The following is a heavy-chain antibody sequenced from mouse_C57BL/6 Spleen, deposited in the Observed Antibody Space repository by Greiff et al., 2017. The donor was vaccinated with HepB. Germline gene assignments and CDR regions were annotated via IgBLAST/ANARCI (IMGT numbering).Heavy chain of an antibody. Sequence: EVHLVESGGGLVKPGGSLKLSCAASGFTFSSYAMSWVRQTPEKRLEWVATISDGGSYTYYPDNVKGRFTISRDNAKNNLYLQMSHLKSEDTAMYYCARGPLIDYWGQGTSVTVSS. D-gene: IGHD1-2*01. CDR1: GFTFSSYA. CDR2: ISDGGSYT. CDR3: ARGPLIDY. V-gene: IGHV5-4*01. J-gene: IGHJ4*01.